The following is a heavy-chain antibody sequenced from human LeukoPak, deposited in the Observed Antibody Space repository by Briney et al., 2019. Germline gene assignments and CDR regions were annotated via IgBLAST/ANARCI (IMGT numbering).Heavy chain of an antibody. J-gene: IGHJ4*02. CDR1: GFSVNSNYY. V-gene: IGHV4-38-2*01. CDR3: ARSWANLYYFDY. CDR2: IYQTGDI. Sequence: SETLSLTCSVSGFSVNSNYYWGWVRQPPGKGLEWIGNIYQTGDIFHNPSLESRVTMSVDTSKNQFFLKLTSVTAADTAVYYCARSWANLYYFDYWGQGALVAVSS. D-gene: IGHD4/OR15-4a*01.